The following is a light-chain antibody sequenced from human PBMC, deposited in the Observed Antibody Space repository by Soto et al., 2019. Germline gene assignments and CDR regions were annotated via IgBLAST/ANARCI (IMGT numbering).Light chain of an antibody. V-gene: IGKV3-15*01. Sequence: EIVLRQSPGTMGLWPGERATRPGRASQRVGNYLAWYLHNPGQAPRLLIYGASTRAPGIPARFNGNPSGTEFTLTISTLQSEDFAVYYCPPSNHWPPALTFGGAT. CDR2: GAS. J-gene: IGKJ4*01. CDR3: PPSNHWPPALT. CDR1: QRVGNY.